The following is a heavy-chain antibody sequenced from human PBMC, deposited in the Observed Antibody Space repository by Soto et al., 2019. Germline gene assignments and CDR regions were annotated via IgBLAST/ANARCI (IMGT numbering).Heavy chain of an antibody. CDR2: ISYDGSNK. CDR1: GFTFSSYA. V-gene: IGHV3-30-3*01. CDR3: ARAFSRYSYGYEDY. D-gene: IGHD5-18*01. Sequence: QVPLVESGGGVVQPGRSLRLSCAASGFTFSSYAMHWVRQAPGKGLEWVAVISYDGSNKYYADSVKGRFTISRDNSKNTLYLQMNSLRAEDTAVYYCARAFSRYSYGYEDYWGQGTLVTVSS. J-gene: IGHJ4*02.